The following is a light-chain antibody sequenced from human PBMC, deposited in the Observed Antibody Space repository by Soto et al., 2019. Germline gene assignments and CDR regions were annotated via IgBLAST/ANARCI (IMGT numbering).Light chain of an antibody. CDR1: SSDVGGYNY. CDR2: DVS. V-gene: IGLV2-11*01. Sequence: QSALTQPRSVSGSPGQSVTISCTGTSSDVGGYNYVSWYQQHPGKAPKLMIYDVSKRPSGVPDRFSGSKSGNTASLTISGLQAEDEADYCCCSYAGSASWVFGGGTKLTVL. J-gene: IGLJ3*02. CDR3: CSYAGSASWV.